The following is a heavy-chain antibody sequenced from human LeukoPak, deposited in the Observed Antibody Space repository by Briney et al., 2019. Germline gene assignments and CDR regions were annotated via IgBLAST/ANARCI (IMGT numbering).Heavy chain of an antibody. CDR3: ARGAVPDY. V-gene: IGHV3-64*04. J-gene: IGHJ4*02. CDR1: GFSFSSYP. CDR2: ISDDGGHT. D-gene: IGHD2-2*01. Sequence: PGGSLRLSCSASGFSFSSYPMHWVRQAPGKGLEYVSAISDDGGHTYYADSVKGRFTISRDNSKNTLYLQMNSLRAEDTAVYYCARGAVPDYWGQGTLVTVSS.